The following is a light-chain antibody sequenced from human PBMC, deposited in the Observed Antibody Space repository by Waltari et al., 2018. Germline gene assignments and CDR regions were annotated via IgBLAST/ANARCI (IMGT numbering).Light chain of an antibody. CDR1: QNISSY. Sequence: DIQMTQSPSSLSASVGDRVTITCRASQNISSYLNWYQQKPGKAPKLLIYAASILQSGVPSRFSGSGSATDFTITISILQPEDFATYYCQQDYSTRTFGEGTKVEIK. CDR3: QQDYSTRT. V-gene: IGKV1-39*01. J-gene: IGKJ1*01. CDR2: AAS.